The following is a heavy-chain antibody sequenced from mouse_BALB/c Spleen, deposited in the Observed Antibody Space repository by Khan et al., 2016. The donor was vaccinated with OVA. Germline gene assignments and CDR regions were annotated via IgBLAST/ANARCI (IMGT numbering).Heavy chain of an antibody. J-gene: IGHJ4*01. CDR2: IWGGGDT. V-gene: IGHV2-6-4*01. CDR1: GFSLSRYN. Sequence: QVQLQESGPGLVAPSQCLSLTCTVSGFSLSRYNIHWVRQPSGKGLEWLVMIWGGGDTAYNSTLHSRLIIINDNSTSTHFLKMNSLQTEDTAMYYGARGYYRYEEYDSIDYWGQGTSLTVSS. D-gene: IGHD2-14*01. CDR3: ARGYYRYEEYDSIDY.